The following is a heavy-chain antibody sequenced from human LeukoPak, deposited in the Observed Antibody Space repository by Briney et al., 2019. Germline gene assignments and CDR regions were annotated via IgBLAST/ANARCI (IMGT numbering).Heavy chain of an antibody. CDR3: AKGPVLLWFGDPNGGAFDI. CDR1: GFTFSSYG. Sequence: GGSLRLSCAASGFTFSSYGMHWVRPAPGKGLEWVAVISYDGSNKYYADSVKGRFTISRDNSKNTLYLQMNSLRAEDTAVYYCAKGPVLLWFGDPNGGAFDIWGQGTMVTVSS. V-gene: IGHV3-30*18. CDR2: ISYDGSNK. J-gene: IGHJ3*02. D-gene: IGHD3-10*01.